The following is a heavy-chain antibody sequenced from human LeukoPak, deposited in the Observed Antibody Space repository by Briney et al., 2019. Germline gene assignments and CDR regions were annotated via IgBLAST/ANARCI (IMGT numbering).Heavy chain of an antibody. D-gene: IGHD3-22*01. J-gene: IGHJ4*02. V-gene: IGHV3-33*01. CDR3: ARPWAPYYYDSSGYDYFDY. Sequence: GGSLRLSCAASGFTFSSYGIHWVRQAPGKGLEWVAVIWYDGSNKYYADSVKGRFTISRDNSKNTLYLQMNSLRAEDTAVYYCARPWAPYYYDSSGYDYFDYWGQGTLVTVSS. CDR2: IWYDGSNK. CDR1: GFTFSSYG.